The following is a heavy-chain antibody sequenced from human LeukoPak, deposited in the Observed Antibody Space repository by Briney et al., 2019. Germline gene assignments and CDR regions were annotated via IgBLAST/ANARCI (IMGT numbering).Heavy chain of an antibody. Sequence: SQTLSLTCAISGDSVSSDSAAWNWIRQSPSRGLEWLARTYYRSKWYYDYALAVKSRITINPDTSKNQFSLQLNSVTPEDTAVYFCARDLVGGSTIFDSWGQGTLVTVSS. V-gene: IGHV6-1*01. CDR1: GDSVSSDSAA. CDR2: TYYRSKWYY. J-gene: IGHJ4*02. CDR3: ARDLVGGSTIFDS. D-gene: IGHD1-26*01.